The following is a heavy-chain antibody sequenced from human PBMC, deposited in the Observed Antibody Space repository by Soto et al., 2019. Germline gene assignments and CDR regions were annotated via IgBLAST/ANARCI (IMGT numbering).Heavy chain of an antibody. Sequence: QVQLVQSGAEVKKPGSSVKVSCKASGGTFSTYTITWVRQAPGQGLEWMGRIIPIIGIINYAQKFQGRVTISGDKFTGTAYMELTGLRYDDTAVYYCAGDPDSHYNDSHASSYPWGQGTLVTVSS. V-gene: IGHV1-69*08. J-gene: IGHJ5*02. D-gene: IGHD4-4*01. CDR2: IIPIIGII. CDR1: GGTFSTYT. CDR3: AGDPDSHYNDSHASSYP.